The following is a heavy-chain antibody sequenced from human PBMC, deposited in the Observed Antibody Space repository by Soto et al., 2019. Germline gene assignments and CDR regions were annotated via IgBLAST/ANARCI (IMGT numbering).Heavy chain of an antibody. V-gene: IGHV3-23*01. CDR1: GFTFSSYA. Sequence: EVQLLESGGGLVQPGGSLRLSCAASGFTFSSYAMSWVRQAPGKGLEWVSAISGSGGSTYYADSVKGRFTISRDNSKNTLYLQMQRLKAEDTAVYYCAKGLMAYACYYDGMDVWGQGATVTVSS. CDR2: ISGSGGST. J-gene: IGHJ6*02. CDR3: AKGLMAYACYYDGMDV. D-gene: IGHD2-8*01.